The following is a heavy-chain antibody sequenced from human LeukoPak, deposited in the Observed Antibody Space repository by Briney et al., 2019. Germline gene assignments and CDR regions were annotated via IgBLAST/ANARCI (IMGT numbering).Heavy chain of an antibody. D-gene: IGHD3-10*01. Sequence: PGGSLRLSCAASGFTFSDYGMHWARQAPGKGLEWVAVIYNDGNNRYYADSVKGRFTVSRDNSKSMLYLELNSLRAEDTAVYYCARDSSRSVLLWFGELLWGQGTLVTVSS. CDR2: IYNDGNNR. CDR1: GFTFSDYG. V-gene: IGHV3-33*01. CDR3: ARDSSRSVLLWFGELL. J-gene: IGHJ4*02.